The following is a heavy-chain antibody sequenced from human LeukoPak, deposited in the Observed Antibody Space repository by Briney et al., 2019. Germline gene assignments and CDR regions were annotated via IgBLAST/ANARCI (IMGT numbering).Heavy chain of an antibody. CDR1: GYTFTGYY. Sequence: ASVKVSCKASGYTFTGYYMHWVRQAPGQGLEWMGWISAYNGNTNYAQKLQGRVTMTTDTSTSTAYMELRSLRSDDTAVYYCARVFDFMDVWGQGTLVTVSS. CDR2: ISAYNGNT. D-gene: IGHD3-9*01. CDR3: ARVFDFMDV. J-gene: IGHJ4*02. V-gene: IGHV1-18*04.